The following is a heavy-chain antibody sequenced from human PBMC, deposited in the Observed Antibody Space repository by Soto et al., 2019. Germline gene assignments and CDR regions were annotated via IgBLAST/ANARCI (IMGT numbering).Heavy chain of an antibody. J-gene: IGHJ4*02. Sequence: PSETLSLTCTVSGGSISSGGDYWSWIRQHPGKGLEWIGYIYYSGSTYYNPSLKSRVTISVDTSKNQFSLKLSSVTAADTAVYYCARAWNYYDSSGRWGKPTSFDYWGQGTLVTVSS. CDR3: ARAWNYYDSSGRWGKPTSFDY. CDR2: IYYSGST. D-gene: IGHD3-22*01. V-gene: IGHV4-31*03. CDR1: GGSISSGGDY.